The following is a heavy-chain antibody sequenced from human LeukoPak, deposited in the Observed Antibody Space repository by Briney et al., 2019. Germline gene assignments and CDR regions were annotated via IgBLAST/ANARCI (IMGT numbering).Heavy chain of an antibody. CDR2: ISGSGGST. CDR3: AKDLSMVRGVITNYYYYYGMDV. J-gene: IGHJ6*02. V-gene: IGHV3-23*01. D-gene: IGHD3-10*01. Sequence: GGSLRLSCAASGFTFSSYAMSWVRQAPGKGLEWVSAISGSGGSTYYADSVKGRFTISRDNPKNTLYLQMNSLRAEDTAVYYCAKDLSMVRGVITNYYYYYGMDVWGQGTTVTVSS. CDR1: GFTFSSYA.